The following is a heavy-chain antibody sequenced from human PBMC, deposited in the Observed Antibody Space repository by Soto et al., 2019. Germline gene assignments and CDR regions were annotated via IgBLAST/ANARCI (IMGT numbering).Heavy chain of an antibody. V-gene: IGHV4-59*01. CDR2: IYYSGST. Sequence: PSETLSLTCTVSGGSISSYYWSRIRQPPGKGLEWIGYIYYSGSTNYNPSLKSRVTISVDTSKNQFSLKLSSVTAADTAVYYCARARDYYDSSGYYPTRDLFDPPGHTTLFTVSS. CDR3: ARARDYYDSSGYYPTRDLFDP. D-gene: IGHD3-22*01. CDR1: GGSISSYY. J-gene: IGHJ5*02.